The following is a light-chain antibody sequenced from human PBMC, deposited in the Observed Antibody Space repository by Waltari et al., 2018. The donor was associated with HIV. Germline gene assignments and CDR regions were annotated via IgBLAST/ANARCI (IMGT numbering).Light chain of an antibody. CDR2: LGS. V-gene: IGKV2-28*01. Sequence: DIVMTQSPLSLPVTPGEPASISCRSSQSLLHSNGYNYLDRYLQKPGQSPQLLIYLGSNRASGVPDRFSGSGSGTDFTLKISRVEAEDVGVYYCMQALQTRLTFGPGTKVDIK. CDR3: MQALQTRLT. J-gene: IGKJ3*01. CDR1: QSLLHSNGYNY.